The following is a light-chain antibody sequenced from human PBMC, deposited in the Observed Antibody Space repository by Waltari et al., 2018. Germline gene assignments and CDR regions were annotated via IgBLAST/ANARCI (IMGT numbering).Light chain of an antibody. CDR2: KAT. V-gene: IGKV1-5*03. J-gene: IGKJ1*01. CDR1: QTISSC. Sequence: DIQMTQSPSTLPASVGDTFTITCRASQTISSCLAWYQQKPGRAPKLLIYKATTLEGGVPSRFSGSGSGTEFTLTISSLQPDDFATYYCQQYNSYPWTFGQGTKVEVK. CDR3: QQYNSYPWT.